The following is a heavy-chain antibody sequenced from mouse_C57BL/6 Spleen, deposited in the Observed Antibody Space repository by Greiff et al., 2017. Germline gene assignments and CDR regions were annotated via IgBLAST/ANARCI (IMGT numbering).Heavy chain of an antibody. Sequence: QVHVKQSGAELVRPGASVTLSCKASGYTFTDYEMHWVKQTPVHGLEWIGAIDPETGGTAYNQKFKGKAILTADKSSSTAYMELRSLTSEDSAVYYCTTYYGYDGFAYWGQGTLVTVSA. D-gene: IGHD2-9*01. CDR1: GYTFTDYE. CDR3: TTYYGYDGFAY. CDR2: IDPETGGT. J-gene: IGHJ3*01. V-gene: IGHV1-15*01.